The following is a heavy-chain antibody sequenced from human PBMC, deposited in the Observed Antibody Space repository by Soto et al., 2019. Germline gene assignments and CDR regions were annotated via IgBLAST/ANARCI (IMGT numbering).Heavy chain of an antibody. V-gene: IGHV3-23*01. J-gene: IGHJ4*02. CDR1: GFTFSSYA. CDR3: GTGCGGTCYSRIDY. CDR2: IIDSGGST. D-gene: IGHD2-15*01. Sequence: EVQLLESGGGLVQPGGSLRLSCAASGFTFSSYAMSWVRQAPGKGLEMVSGIIDSGGSTYYADSVKGRFTISRDNSKNTLYLQMNRLRAEGTAVYYCGTGCGGTCYSRIDYWGEGTLVTVAS.